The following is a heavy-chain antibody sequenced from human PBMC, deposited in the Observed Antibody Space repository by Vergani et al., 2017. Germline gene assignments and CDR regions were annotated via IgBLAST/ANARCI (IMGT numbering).Heavy chain of an antibody. D-gene: IGHD3-16*01. J-gene: IGHJ3*02. CDR1: GFTFDDYA. CDR3: AREWGHFWGSYVAAFDI. V-gene: IGHV3-9*01. CDR2: ISWNSGSI. Sequence: EVQLVESGGGLVQPGRSLRLSCAASGFTFDDYAMHWVRQAPGKGLEWVSGISWNSGSIGYADSVKGRFTISRDNAKNSLYLQMNSLRAEDTALYYCAREWGHFWGSYVAAFDIWGQGTMVTVSS.